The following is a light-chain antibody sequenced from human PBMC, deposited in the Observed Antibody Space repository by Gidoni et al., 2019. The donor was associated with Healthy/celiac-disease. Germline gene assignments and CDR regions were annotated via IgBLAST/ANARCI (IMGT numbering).Light chain of an antibody. J-gene: IGKJ2*01. CDR2: AAS. V-gene: IGKV1-39*01. CDR3: QRSNRTPDT. Sequence: DIQMTQSPTSLSASVEDRVTTTCRASQSISSYLNWYQQKPGKAPQLLFYAASSLQGGVPSWCSGSGSRKYFLLTISRLQAEDVATYYYQRSNRTPDTFGQGTKLEIK. CDR1: QSISSY.